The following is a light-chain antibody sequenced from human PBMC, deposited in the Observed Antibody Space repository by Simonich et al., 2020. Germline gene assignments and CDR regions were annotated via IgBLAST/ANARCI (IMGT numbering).Light chain of an antibody. V-gene: IGLV1-40*01. Sequence: QSVLTQPPSVSGAPGQRVTISCTGSSSNIGAGYDVHWYQQLPGTAPKLLINGKSNRPSGVPDRFSGSKSGTSASLAITGLQAEDEADYYCQSYDSSLSGAVFGGGTQLTVL. CDR2: GKS. J-gene: IGLJ7*01. CDR3: QSYDSSLSGAV. CDR1: SSNIGAGYD.